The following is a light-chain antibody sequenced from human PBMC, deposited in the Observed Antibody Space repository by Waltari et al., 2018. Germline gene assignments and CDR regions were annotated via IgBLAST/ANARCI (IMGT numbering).Light chain of an antibody. CDR2: AAS. J-gene: IGKJ1*01. CDR1: QGVINN. CDR3: QQYNNWPLT. V-gene: IGKV3-15*01. Sequence: EVVLTQSPATLSLSPGERATLPCRASQGVINNLAWYQQKPGQAPRLVIYAASTRATGIPASFSGSGSGTEFTLTISSLQSEDFAVYYCQQYNNWPLTFGQGTKVEI.